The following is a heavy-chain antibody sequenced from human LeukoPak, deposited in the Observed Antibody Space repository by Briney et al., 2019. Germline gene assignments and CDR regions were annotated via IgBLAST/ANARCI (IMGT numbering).Heavy chain of an antibody. Sequence: GGSLRLSCAASGFTFSNAWMSWVRQTPGKGRKWVGRIKRKTDSGTTDYAAPVKGRFTISRDDSKNTLYLQMNSLKTEDTAVYYCTTDQPSWNYFDYWGQGTLVTVSS. CDR2: IKRKTDSGTT. J-gene: IGHJ4*02. D-gene: IGHD1-1*01. V-gene: IGHV3-15*01. CDR3: TTDQPSWNYFDY. CDR1: GFTFSNAW.